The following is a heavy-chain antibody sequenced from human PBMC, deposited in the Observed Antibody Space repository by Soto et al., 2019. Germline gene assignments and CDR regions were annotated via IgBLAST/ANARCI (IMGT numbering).Heavy chain of an antibody. D-gene: IGHD3-16*01. V-gene: IGHV3-33*01. Sequence: GGSLRLSCAASGFTFSSYGMHWVRQAPGKGLEWVAVIWYDGSNKYYADSVKGRFTISRDNSKKTLYLQMNSLRAEDTAVYYCATAMGGVYYFDYWGQGTLVTVSS. J-gene: IGHJ4*02. CDR3: ATAMGGVYYFDY. CDR1: GFTFSSYG. CDR2: IWYDGSNK.